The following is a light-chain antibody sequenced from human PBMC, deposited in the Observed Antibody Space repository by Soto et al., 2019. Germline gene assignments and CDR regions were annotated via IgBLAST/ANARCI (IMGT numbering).Light chain of an antibody. CDR3: QQYDDFPRT. V-gene: IGKV1-5*03. CDR1: QSISSIW. CDR2: QAS. J-gene: IGKJ2*02. Sequence: DIQMTQSPSTLSASVGDRVTITCRASQSISSIWVAWYQQKPGKAPKLLIYQASSLQSGVPSRFSGSGSGTEFTLTISSLQPDDFATYYCQQYDDFPRTFGQGTKLEIK.